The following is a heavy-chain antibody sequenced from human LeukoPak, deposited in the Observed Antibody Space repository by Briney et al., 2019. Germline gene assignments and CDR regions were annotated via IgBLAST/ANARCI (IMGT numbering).Heavy chain of an antibody. CDR1: GYTFTSYG. J-gene: IGHJ6*02. CDR2: ISAYNGNT. Sequence: ASVKVSCKASGYTFTSYGISWVRQAPGQGLEWMGWISAYNGNTNYAQKLQGRVTMTTDTSTSTAYMELRGLRSDDTAVYYCARVGRGYCSGGSCPPDYYYGMDVWGQGTTVTVSS. V-gene: IGHV1-18*01. D-gene: IGHD2-15*01. CDR3: ARVGRGYCSGGSCPPDYYYGMDV.